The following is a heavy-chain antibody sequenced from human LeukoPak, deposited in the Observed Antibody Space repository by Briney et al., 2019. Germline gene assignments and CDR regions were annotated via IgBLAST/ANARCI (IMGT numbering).Heavy chain of an antibody. J-gene: IGHJ4*02. CDR2: IHHSGIT. V-gene: IGHV4-38-2*02. Sequence: SETLSLTCTVSVYSISSGYYWGWIRQPPGKGLEWIGSIHHSGITYYNPSLKSRVTISVDTSKNQFSLRVDSVTAADTAVYYCAREGVITLVRGVNFGYWGQGTLVTVSS. CDR3: AREGVITLVRGVNFGY. D-gene: IGHD3-10*01. CDR1: VYSISSGYY.